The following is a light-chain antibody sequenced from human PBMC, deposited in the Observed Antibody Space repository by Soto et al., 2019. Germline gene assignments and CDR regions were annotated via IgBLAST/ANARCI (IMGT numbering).Light chain of an antibody. CDR2: GAS. CDR3: QQSYSTIT. V-gene: IGKV3-11*01. CDR1: QSVSYY. J-gene: IGKJ5*01. Sequence: EIVLTQSPGTLSLSPGERATLSCRASQSVSYYLAWYQQKPGQAPRLLIYGASNRATGIPDRFSGSGSGTDFTLTISSLQPEDFATYYCQQSYSTITFGQGTRLEI.